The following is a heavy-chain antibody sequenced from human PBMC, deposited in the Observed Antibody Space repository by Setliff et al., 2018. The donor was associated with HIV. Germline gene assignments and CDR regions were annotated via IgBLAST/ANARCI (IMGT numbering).Heavy chain of an antibody. J-gene: IGHJ4*02. CDR1: GNTFARQSHD. D-gene: IGHD6-13*01. CDR2: INLVTGKT. V-gene: IGHV1-3*01. Sequence: GASVKVSCKTSGNTFARQSHDLHWVRQVPGQGLEWMGWINLVTGKTAYLQKFQGRVTITADKSTSTAYMELSSLRSEDTAVYYCARPFYSSSWFPSNYWGQGTLVTVSS. CDR3: ARPFYSSSWFPSNY.